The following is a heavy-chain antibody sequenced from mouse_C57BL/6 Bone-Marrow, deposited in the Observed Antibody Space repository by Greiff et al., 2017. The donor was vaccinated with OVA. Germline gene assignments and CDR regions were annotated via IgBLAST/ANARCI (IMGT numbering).Heavy chain of an antibody. CDR2: ILPGSGST. Sequence: QVQLKESGAELMKPGASVKLSCKATGYTFTGYWIEWVKQRPGHGLEWIGEILPGSGSTNYNEKCKGKATFTADTSSNTASMQLSSLTTEDSAIYYCARGTTVVSWYFDVWGTGTTVTVSS. J-gene: IGHJ1*03. CDR3: ARGTTVVSWYFDV. V-gene: IGHV1-9*01. D-gene: IGHD1-1*01. CDR1: GYTFTGYW.